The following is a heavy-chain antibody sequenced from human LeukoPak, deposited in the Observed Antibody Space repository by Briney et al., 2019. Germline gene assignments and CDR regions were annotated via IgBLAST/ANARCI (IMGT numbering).Heavy chain of an antibody. D-gene: IGHD6-13*01. CDR3: ARTYSSSLRFDY. V-gene: IGHV4-61*02. J-gene: IGHJ4*02. Sequence: SQTLSLTCTVSGGSISSGSYYWSWIRQPAGKGLEWIGRIYTSGSTNYNPSLKSRVTISVDTSKNQFSLKLSSVTAADTAVYYCARTYSSSLRFDYWGQGTLVTVSS. CDR2: IYTSGST. CDR1: GGSISSGSYY.